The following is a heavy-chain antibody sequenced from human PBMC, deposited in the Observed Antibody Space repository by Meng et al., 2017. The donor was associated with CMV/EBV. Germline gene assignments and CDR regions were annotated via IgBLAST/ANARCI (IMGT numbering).Heavy chain of an antibody. D-gene: IGHD2-8*01. CDR2: IYYSRST. CDR1: GGSISSGGHY. V-gene: IGHV4-31*03. CDR3: AREGETNWFDP. J-gene: IGHJ5*02. Sequence: CTVSGGSISSGGHYWSWIRQHPGKSLGWIGYIYYSRSTYYNPSLKSRVTISVDTSTNQFSLKLSSVTAADTAVYYCAREGETNWFDPWGQGTLVTVSS.